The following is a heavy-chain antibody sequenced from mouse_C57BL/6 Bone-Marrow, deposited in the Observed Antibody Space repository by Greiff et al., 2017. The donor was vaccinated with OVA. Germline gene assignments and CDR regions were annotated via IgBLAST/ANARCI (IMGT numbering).Heavy chain of an antibody. J-gene: IGHJ1*03. Sequence: VQLQQPGAELVKPGASVKMSCKASGYTFTSYWITWVKQRPGQGLEWIGDIYPGSGSTNYNEKFKSKATLTVDTSSSTAYMQLSSLTSEDSAVYYCARDYYGSSVSYWYFDVWGTGTTVTVSS. CDR1: GYTFTSYW. CDR3: ARDYYGSSVSYWYFDV. V-gene: IGHV1-55*01. CDR2: IYPGSGST. D-gene: IGHD1-1*01.